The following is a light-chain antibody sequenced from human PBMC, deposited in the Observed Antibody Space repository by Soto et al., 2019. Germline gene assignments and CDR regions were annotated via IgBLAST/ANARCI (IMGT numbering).Light chain of an antibody. CDR3: QQSYSTPYT. CDR2: AAS. CDR1: QSISSY. V-gene: IGKV1-39*01. J-gene: IGKJ2*01. Sequence: DIQMTQSPSSLSASVGDRVTITCRASQSISSYLNWYQQKPGKAPKLLIYAASSLQSGVPSRFSGSGXGTDXXLTXXSLQPEDFAXYYCQQSYSTPYTFGQGTKLEIK.